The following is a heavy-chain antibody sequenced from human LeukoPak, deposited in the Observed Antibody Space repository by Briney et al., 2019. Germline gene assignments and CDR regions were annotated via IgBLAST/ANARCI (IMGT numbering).Heavy chain of an antibody. J-gene: IGHJ4*02. V-gene: IGHV1-18*01. CDR3: ARDPLPFRGAEFDY. D-gene: IGHD4/OR15-4a*01. CDR1: GYTFISYG. Sequence: ASVKVSCKASGYTFISYGISWVRQAPGQGLEWMGWISAYNGNTNYAQKLQGRVTMTTDTSTSTAYMELRSLRSDDTAVCYCARDPLPFRGAEFDYWGQGTLVTVSS. CDR2: ISAYNGNT.